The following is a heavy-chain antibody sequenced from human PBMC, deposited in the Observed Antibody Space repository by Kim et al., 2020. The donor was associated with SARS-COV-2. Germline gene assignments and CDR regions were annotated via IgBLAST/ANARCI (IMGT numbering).Heavy chain of an antibody. CDR3: ASFGADYGDRRYYYYYGMDV. Sequence: SETLSLTCAVSGGSISSSNWWSWVRQPPGKGLEWIGEIYHSGSTNYNPSLKSRVTISVDKSKNQFSLKLSSVTAADTAVYYCASFGADYGDRRYYYYYGMDVWGQGTTVTVSS. CDR2: IYHSGST. J-gene: IGHJ6*02. D-gene: IGHD4-17*01. V-gene: IGHV4-4*02. CDR1: GGSISSSNW.